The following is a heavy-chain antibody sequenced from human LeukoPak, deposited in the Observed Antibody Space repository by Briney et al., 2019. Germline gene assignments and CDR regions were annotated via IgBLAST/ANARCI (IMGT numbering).Heavy chain of an antibody. J-gene: IGHJ4*02. Sequence: PGGSLRLSCAASGFTFSSYAMSWVRQAPGKGLEWVSAISGSGGSTYYADSVKGRFTISRDNSKNTLYLQMNSLRAEDTAVYHCAKDDYDSSGYYTLDYWGQGTLVTVSS. V-gene: IGHV3-23*01. CDR1: GFTFSSYA. CDR2: ISGSGGST. CDR3: AKDDYDSSGYYTLDY. D-gene: IGHD3-22*01.